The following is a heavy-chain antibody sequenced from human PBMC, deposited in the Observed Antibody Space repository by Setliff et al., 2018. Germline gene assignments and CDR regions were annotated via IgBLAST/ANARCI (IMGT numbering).Heavy chain of an antibody. J-gene: IGHJ6*04. D-gene: IGHD6-13*01. Sequence: PSETLSLTCTVSGGGSINNYYWSWVRQSPGKGLEWIGFVHFGGDTNYNPSLKSRVTISIDTSRNRFSLKLSSVTAADTAVYYCARHALSFDSTWDVWGKGTTVTVSS. V-gene: IGHV4-59*08. CDR1: GGGSINNYY. CDR2: VHFGGDT. CDR3: ARHALSFDSTWDV.